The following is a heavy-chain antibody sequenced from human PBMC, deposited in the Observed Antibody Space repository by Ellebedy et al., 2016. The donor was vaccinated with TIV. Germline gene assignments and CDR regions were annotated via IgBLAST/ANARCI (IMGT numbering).Heavy chain of an antibody. CDR2: ISYDGSNK. V-gene: IGHV3-30*18. Sequence: GESLKISCAASGFTFSSYGIHWVRQAQGKGLEWVAVISYDGSNKYYADSVKGRFTISRDNSKNTLYLQMNSLRAEDTAVYYCAKDGYCSGGSCRGFDPWGQGTLVTVSS. J-gene: IGHJ5*02. CDR1: GFTFSSYG. CDR3: AKDGYCSGGSCRGFDP. D-gene: IGHD2-15*01.